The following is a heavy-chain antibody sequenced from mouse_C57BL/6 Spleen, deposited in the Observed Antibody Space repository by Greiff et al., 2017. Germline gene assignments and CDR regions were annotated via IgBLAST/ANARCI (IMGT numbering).Heavy chain of an antibody. D-gene: IGHD1-1*01. Sequence: QVQLQQPGAELVKPGASVKLSCKASGYTFTSYWMHWVKQRPGQGLEWIGMIHPNSGSTNYNEKFKSKATLTVDKSSSTAYMQLSSLTSEDSAVXYCARESSFYAMDYWGQGTSVTVSS. CDR2: IHPNSGST. J-gene: IGHJ4*01. CDR3: ARESSFYAMDY. V-gene: IGHV1-64*01. CDR1: GYTFTSYW.